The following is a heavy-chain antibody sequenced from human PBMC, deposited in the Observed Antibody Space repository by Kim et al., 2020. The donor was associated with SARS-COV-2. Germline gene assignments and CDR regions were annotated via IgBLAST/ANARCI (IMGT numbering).Heavy chain of an antibody. D-gene: IGHD2-2*01. CDR1: GGSISSYY. Sequence: SETLSLTCTVSGGSISSYYWNWIRQPPGKGLEWIGYFYYSGGTNYNPSPKSRVTISVDTSKNQFSLNLRSVTAADTAVYYCARQERGCSSDSCYAKNFDYWGQGTLVTVSS. CDR3: ARQERGCSSDSCYAKNFDY. V-gene: IGHV4-59*08. J-gene: IGHJ4*02. CDR2: FYYSGGT.